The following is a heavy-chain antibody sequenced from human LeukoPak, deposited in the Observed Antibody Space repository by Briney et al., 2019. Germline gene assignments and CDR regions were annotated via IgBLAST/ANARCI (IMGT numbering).Heavy chain of an antibody. CDR1: GFTFISYW. CDR3: ARAMDV. J-gene: IGHJ6*02. CDR2: IKQDGSKI. Sequence: GGSLRLSCAASGFTFISYWMNWVRQAPGKGLEWVANIKQDGSKIYYVDSVKGRFTISRDNAKNSLYLQMNSLRAEDTAVYYCARAMDVWGQGTTVTVSS. V-gene: IGHV3-7*03.